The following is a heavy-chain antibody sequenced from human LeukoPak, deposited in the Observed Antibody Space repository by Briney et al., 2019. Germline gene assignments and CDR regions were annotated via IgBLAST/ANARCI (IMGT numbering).Heavy chain of an antibody. CDR3: AKGGKWDVTPFDY. D-gene: IGHD1-26*01. CDR1: GFTFTSYW. CDR2: IEQDDTEK. J-gene: IGHJ4*02. Sequence: GGSLRLSCAASGFTFTSYWMTWVRQAPGKGLEWVANIEQDDTEKYYVDSVKGRFTISRDNSKNTLYLQVNSLRAEDTAVYYCAKGGKWDVTPFDYWGQGTLVTVSS. V-gene: IGHV3-7*03.